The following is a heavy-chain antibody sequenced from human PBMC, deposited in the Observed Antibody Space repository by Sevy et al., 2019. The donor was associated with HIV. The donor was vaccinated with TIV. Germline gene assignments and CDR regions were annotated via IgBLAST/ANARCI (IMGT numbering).Heavy chain of an antibody. CDR1: GFMFNSYW. D-gene: IGHD6-19*01. Sequence: GGSLRLSCAASGFMFNSYWMSWVRQAPGKGLEWVANIKQDGSEKYYVDSVKGRFTISRDNAKNSLYLQMNSLRAEDTAVYHCAREYNSAWYRSFDYWGQGTLVTVSS. V-gene: IGHV3-7*01. CDR3: AREYNSAWYRSFDY. CDR2: IKQDGSEK. J-gene: IGHJ4*02.